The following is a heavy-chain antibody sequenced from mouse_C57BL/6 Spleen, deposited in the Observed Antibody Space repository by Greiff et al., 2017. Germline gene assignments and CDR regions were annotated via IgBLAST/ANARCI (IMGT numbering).Heavy chain of an antibody. D-gene: IGHD4-1*01. CDR2: IRSKSNNYAT. J-gene: IGHJ4*01. CDR1: GFSFNTYA. V-gene: IGHV10-1*01. CDR3: VRRNWYYAMDY. Sequence: EVMLVESGGGLVQPKGSLKLSCAASGFSFNTYAMNWVRQAPGKGLEWVARIRSKSNNYATYYADSVKDRFTISRDDSESMLYLRMNNLKTEDTAMYYCVRRNWYYAMDYWGQGTSVTVSS.